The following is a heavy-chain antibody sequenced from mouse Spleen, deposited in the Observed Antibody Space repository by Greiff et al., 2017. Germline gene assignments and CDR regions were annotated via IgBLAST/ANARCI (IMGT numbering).Heavy chain of an antibody. D-gene: IGHD4-1*01. Sequence: EVQVVESGGGLVKPGGSLKLSCAASGFTFSDYGMAWVRQAPGKGPEWVAFISNLAYSIYYADTVTGRFTISRENAKNTLYLEMSSLRSEDTAMYYCARQRGAGTYDYAMDYWGQGTSVTVSS. V-gene: IGHV5-15*01. CDR3: ARQRGAGTYDYAMDY. CDR1: GFTFSDYG. CDR2: ISNLAYSI. J-gene: IGHJ4*01.